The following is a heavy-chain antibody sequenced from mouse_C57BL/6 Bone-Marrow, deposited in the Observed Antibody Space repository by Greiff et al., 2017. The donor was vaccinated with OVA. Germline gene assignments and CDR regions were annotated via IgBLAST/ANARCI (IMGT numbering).Heavy chain of an antibody. CDR1: GYAFSSSW. Sequence: QVHVKQSGPELVKPGASVKISCKASGYAFSSSWMNWVKQRPGKGLEWIGRIYPGDGDTNYNGKFKGKATLTADKSSSTAYMQLSSLTSEDSAVYFCAATVVATRGYYFDYWGQGTTLTVSS. J-gene: IGHJ2*01. CDR2: IYPGDGDT. D-gene: IGHD1-1*01. CDR3: AATVVATRGYYFDY. V-gene: IGHV1-82*01.